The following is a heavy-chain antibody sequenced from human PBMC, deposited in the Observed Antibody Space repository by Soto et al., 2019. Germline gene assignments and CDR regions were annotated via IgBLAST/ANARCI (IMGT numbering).Heavy chain of an antibody. CDR3: AREMVRGVGSAY. CDR1: GYTFTSYG. V-gene: IGHV1-18*01. CDR2: ISTYNGNT. D-gene: IGHD3-10*01. J-gene: IGHJ4*02. Sequence: QVQLVQSGAEVKKPGASVKVSCKASGYTFTSYGISWVRQAPGQGLEWMGWISTYNGNTKYAQKLQGRVTMTTDTSASTAYMELRSLRSHDTAVFSCAREMVRGVGSAYWGQGTLVTASS.